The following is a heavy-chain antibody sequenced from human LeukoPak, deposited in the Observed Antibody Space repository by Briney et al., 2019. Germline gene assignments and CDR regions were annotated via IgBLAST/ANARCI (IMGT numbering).Heavy chain of an antibody. CDR3: AREYYYGSGSYHKGPYFQQ. V-gene: IGHV4-34*01. J-gene: IGHJ1*01. D-gene: IGHD3-10*01. Sequence: PSETLSLTCAVYGGSFSGHSWSWIRQPPGKGLAWIGEINHSGSTNYNPSLRSRVIVSVDTSKNQFSLKLSSVTAADTAVYYCAREYYYGSGSYHKGPYFQQWGQGTLVTVSS. CDR1: GGSFSGHS. CDR2: INHSGST.